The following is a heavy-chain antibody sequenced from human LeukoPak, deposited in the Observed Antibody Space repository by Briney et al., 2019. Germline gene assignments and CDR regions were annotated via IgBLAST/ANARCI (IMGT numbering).Heavy chain of an antibody. V-gene: IGHV1-46*01. Sequence: GASVKVSCKASGYTFTSYYMHWVRQAPGQGLEWMGIINPSGDDTNYSQKFQDRVTMTRDMSTSTVYMELSSLRSEDTAVYYCARWYDSSGYYDRWGQGTLVAVSS. J-gene: IGHJ4*02. CDR3: ARWYDSSGYYDR. CDR1: GYTFTSYY. D-gene: IGHD3-22*01. CDR2: INPSGDDT.